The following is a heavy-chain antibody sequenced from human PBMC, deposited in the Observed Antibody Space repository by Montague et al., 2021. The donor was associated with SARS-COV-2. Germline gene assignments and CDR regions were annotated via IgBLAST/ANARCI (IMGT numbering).Heavy chain of an antibody. D-gene: IGHD7-27*01. CDR1: GISITNRNW. CDR3: GTGLYWYFDL. CDR2: IYSSDNT. Sequence: SETLSLTCTVSGISITNRNWWSWVRQPPGKGLELLGEIYSSDNTHYDPSLQGRATMSLDKSNNQVLLSLTSVTAADTAIYYCGTGLYWYFDLWGHGTLVTVSS. V-gene: IGHV4-4*02. J-gene: IGHJ2*01.